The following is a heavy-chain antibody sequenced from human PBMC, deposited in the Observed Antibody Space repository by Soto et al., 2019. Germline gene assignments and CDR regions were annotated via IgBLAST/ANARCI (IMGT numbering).Heavy chain of an antibody. CDR2: IDYSGNT. Sequence: QLQLQESGPGLVKPSETLSLTCTVSGASIRRSDYYWGWIRQPPGKGLEWIGSIDYSGNTYNNPYLKSGANISVDTAKNQFSRKLNHVTAADTGVSYCARQGQYISGWTGAWEYFQHWGQGTLVIVSS. J-gene: IGHJ1*01. D-gene: IGHD6-19*01. CDR1: GASIRRSDYY. V-gene: IGHV4-39*01. CDR3: ARQGQYISGWTGAWEYFQH.